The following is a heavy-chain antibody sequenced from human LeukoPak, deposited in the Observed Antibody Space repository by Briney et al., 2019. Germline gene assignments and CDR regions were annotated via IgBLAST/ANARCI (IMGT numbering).Heavy chain of an antibody. V-gene: IGHV1-18*04. D-gene: IGHD3-10*01. Sequence: GASVKVSCKASGYTFTSYGISWVRQAPGQGLEWMGWISAYNGNTNYAQKLQGRVTMTTDTSTSTAYMELRSLRSDDTAAYYCARGRFYYGSVPDFFYGMDVWGKGTTVTVSS. J-gene: IGHJ6*04. CDR2: ISAYNGNT. CDR3: ARGRFYYGSVPDFFYGMDV. CDR1: GYTFTSYG.